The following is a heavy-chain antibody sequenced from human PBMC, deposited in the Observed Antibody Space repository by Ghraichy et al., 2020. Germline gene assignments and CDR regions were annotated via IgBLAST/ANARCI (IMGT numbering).Heavy chain of an antibody. CDR1: GGSISGYY. V-gene: IGHV4-59*01. J-gene: IGHJ4*02. CDR3: ARWKDGYDQIFDY. CDR2: IYYSGYN. Sequence: SETLSLTCSVSGGSISGYYWTWIRQSPGKGLEWIGFIYYSGYNNYNPSLDSRVTISVERSKNQFSLKLSSVTAADTAVYYCARWKDGYDQIFDYWGQGTLVTVSS. D-gene: IGHD5-12*01.